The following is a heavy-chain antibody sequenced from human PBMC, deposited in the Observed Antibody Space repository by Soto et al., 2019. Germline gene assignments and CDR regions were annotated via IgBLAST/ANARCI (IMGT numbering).Heavy chain of an antibody. CDR1: GDSIFGGDYY. J-gene: IGHJ3*02. D-gene: IGHD5-18*01. V-gene: IGHV4-30-4*01. CDR2: IYYSGRT. Sequence: NPSETLSLTCTVSGDSIFGGDYYWSWIRQAPGKGLQWVGSIYYSGRTYYNPSLESRIAMTVDTSQNQFSLKLSSVTAADSAVYFCARDVDSTILKPNDAFGIWGQGSMVTVSS. CDR3: ARDVDSTILKPNDAFGI.